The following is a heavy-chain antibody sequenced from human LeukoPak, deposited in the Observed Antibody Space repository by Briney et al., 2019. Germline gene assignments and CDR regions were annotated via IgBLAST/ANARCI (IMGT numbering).Heavy chain of an antibody. CDR3: AKDWALWFGESQDAFDI. Sequence: GGSLRLSCAASGFIFSSYAMSWVRQAPGKGLEWVSAISGSGGSTYYADSVKGRFTISRDNSKNTLYLQMNSLRAEDTAVYYCAKDWALWFGESQDAFDIWGQGTMVTVSS. CDR2: ISGSGGST. V-gene: IGHV3-23*01. D-gene: IGHD3-10*01. J-gene: IGHJ3*02. CDR1: GFIFSSYA.